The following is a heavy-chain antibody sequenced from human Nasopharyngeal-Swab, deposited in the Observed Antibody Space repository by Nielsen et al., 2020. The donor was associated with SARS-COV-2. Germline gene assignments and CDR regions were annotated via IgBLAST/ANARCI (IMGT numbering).Heavy chain of an antibody. V-gene: IGHV6-1*01. CDR1: GDSVSSNSAA. J-gene: IGHJ4*02. CDR3: ARVGPRHYDFWSGYSFDY. Sequence: SETLSLTCAISGDSVSSNSAAWNWIRQSPSRGLEWLGRTYYRSKWYNDCAVSVKSRITINPDTSKNQFSLQLNSVTPEDTAVYYCARVGPRHYDFWSGYSFDYWGQGTLVTVSS. CDR2: TYYRSKWYN. D-gene: IGHD3-3*01.